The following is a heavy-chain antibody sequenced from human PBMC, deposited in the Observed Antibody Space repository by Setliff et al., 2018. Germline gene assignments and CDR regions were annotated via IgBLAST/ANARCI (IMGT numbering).Heavy chain of an antibody. V-gene: IGHV3-21*01. J-gene: IGHJ6*03. Sequence: GGSLRLSCAASGFSFSSYSMNWVRQAPGKGLEWVSFISSSSVYIKYADSVKGRFTISRDNAKNSLYLQMNSLRAEDTAVYYCARLQFYYMDVWGKGTTVTVSS. CDR2: ISSSSVYI. D-gene: IGHD1-1*01. CDR1: GFSFSSYS. CDR3: ARLQFYYMDV.